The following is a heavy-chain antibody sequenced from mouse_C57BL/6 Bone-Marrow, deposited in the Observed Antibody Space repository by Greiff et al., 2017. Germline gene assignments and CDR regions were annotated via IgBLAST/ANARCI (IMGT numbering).Heavy chain of an antibody. J-gene: IGHJ4*01. CDR1: GYTFTSYW. V-gene: IGHV1-64*01. Sequence: VQLQQPGAELVKPGASVKLSCTASGYTFTSYWMHWVKQRPGQGLEWIGMLHPNCGSTNYNEKFKSKATMTVDKSSSTAYVQLSSLTSADSAVYYCAATYKVPRDYWGQGTSVTVSS. CDR2: LHPNCGST. CDR3: AATYKVPRDY. D-gene: IGHD5-1*01.